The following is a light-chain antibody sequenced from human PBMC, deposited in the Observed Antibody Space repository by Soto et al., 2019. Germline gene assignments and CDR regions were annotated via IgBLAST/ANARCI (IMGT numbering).Light chain of an antibody. CDR1: SSDVGVYTS. Sequence: QSALTQPASVSGSPGQSITLSCTGTSSDVGVYTSVSWYQHHPGKAPKLMIYEVSKRPSGVSNRFSGSKSGNTASLTISGLQPEDEAHYYCSSHTSDNRSYVFGTGTKLTVL. V-gene: IGLV2-14*01. J-gene: IGLJ1*01. CDR3: SSHTSDNRSYV. CDR2: EVS.